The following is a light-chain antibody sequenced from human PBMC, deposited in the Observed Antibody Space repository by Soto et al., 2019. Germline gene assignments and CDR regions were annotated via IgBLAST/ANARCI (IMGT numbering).Light chain of an antibody. CDR3: QQYGSSPLT. CDR1: QSVRSSF. Sequence: EIVLTQSPGTLSLSPGERATLSCRASQSVRSSFLAWYQQKPGQAPRLLIYGASSRATGIPDRFRGSGSGTDFTLTISRLEPEVVAVYYCQQYGSSPLTFGGGTKVEIK. V-gene: IGKV3-20*01. J-gene: IGKJ4*01. CDR2: GAS.